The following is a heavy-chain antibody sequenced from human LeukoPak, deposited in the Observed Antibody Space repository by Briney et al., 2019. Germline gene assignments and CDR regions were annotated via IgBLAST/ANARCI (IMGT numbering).Heavy chain of an antibody. CDR2: ISSSSSTI. D-gene: IGHD3-22*01. Sequence: GGSLRLSCAASGFTFSSYSMNWVRQAPGKGLEWVSYISSSSSTIFYADSVKGRFTISRDNAKNSLYLQMHSLRDEDTAVYYCAKDKADYDSSGYYSSSFDYWGQGTLVTVSS. V-gene: IGHV3-48*02. CDR1: GFTFSSYS. CDR3: AKDKADYDSSGYYSSSFDY. J-gene: IGHJ4*02.